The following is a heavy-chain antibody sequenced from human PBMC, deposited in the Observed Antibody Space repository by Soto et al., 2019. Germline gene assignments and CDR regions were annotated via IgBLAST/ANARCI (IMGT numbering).Heavy chain of an antibody. J-gene: IGHJ4*02. V-gene: IGHV4-59*01. D-gene: IGHD3-22*01. CDR3: ARGREYYDSSGYHYYFDY. CDR1: GGSISSYY. Sequence: SETLSLTCTVSGGSISSYYWSWIRQPPGKGLEWIGYIYFTGSTNYNPSLKSRVTISVDTSKIQFSLKLSSVTAADTAAYSCARGREYYDSSGYHYYFDYCGQLTLVTVAS. CDR2: IYFTGST.